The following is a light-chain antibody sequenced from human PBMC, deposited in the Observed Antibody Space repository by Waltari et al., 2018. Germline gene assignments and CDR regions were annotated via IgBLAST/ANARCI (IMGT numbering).Light chain of an antibody. CDR2: DVS. CDR3: SSYTSSYTYV. CDR1: SSDVGGYNY. V-gene: IGLV2-14*03. Sequence: QSALTQPASVSGSPGQSITISCTGTSSDVGGYNYVSWYQPHPGKAPKFMIYDVSNRPSVVSNRFSGSKSCNTASLTISGLQAEDEADYYCSSYTSSYTYVFGTGTKVTVL. J-gene: IGLJ1*01.